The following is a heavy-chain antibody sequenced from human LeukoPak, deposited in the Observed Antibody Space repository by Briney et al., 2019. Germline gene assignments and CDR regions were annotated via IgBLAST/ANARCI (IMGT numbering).Heavy chain of an antibody. CDR2: IYYRGST. V-gene: IGHV4-39*07. Sequence: SETLSLTCTVSGGSISSSSYYWGWIRQPPGKGLEWIGSIYYRGSTYYNPSLKSRVTISVDTSKNQFSLKLSSVTAADTAVYYCARSKGLPTVTYVPFDYWGQGTLVTVSS. J-gene: IGHJ4*02. CDR3: ARSKGLPTVTYVPFDY. CDR1: GGSISSSSYY. D-gene: IGHD4-17*01.